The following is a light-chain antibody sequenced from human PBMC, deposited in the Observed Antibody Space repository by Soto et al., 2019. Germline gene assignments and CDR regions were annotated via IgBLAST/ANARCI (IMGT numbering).Light chain of an antibody. CDR1: QSVSSF. CDR2: GAS. Sequence: EIVLTQSPATLSLSPGERATLSCRASQSVSSFLAWYQQKPGQAPRLLIYGASNRATGIPARFSGSGSGTDFTLTISSLEPEDCAVYYCQERSNWYTFGQGTKLEIK. J-gene: IGKJ2*01. V-gene: IGKV3-11*01. CDR3: QERSNWYT.